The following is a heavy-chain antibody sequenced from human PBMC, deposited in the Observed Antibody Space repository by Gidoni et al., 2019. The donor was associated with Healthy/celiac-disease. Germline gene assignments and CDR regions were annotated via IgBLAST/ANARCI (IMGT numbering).Heavy chain of an antibody. D-gene: IGHD5-12*01. CDR2: INHSGST. CDR3: ARGRGYSGYDNLTWFDY. Sequence: QVQLQQWRAGLLKPSETLSLTCAVYGGSFSAYYWSWIRQPPGKGLEWIGEINHSGSTNYNPSRKSRVTISVDTSKNQFSLKLSSVTAADTAVYYCARGRGYSGYDNLTWFDYWGQGTLVTVSS. V-gene: IGHV4-34*01. J-gene: IGHJ4*02. CDR1: GGSFSAYY.